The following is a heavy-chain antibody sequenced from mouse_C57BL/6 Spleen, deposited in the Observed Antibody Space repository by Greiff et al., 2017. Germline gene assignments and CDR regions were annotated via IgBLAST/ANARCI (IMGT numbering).Heavy chain of an antibody. CDR1: GYSFTGYY. CDR3: ARKPYTTVVYFDY. J-gene: IGHJ2*01. CDR2: INPSTGGT. D-gene: IGHD1-1*01. Sequence: EVQLQQSGPELVKPGASVKISCKTSGYSFTGYYMNWVKQSPEKSLEWIGEINPSTGGTTYNQKFKSKATLTVDKSSSTAYMQLKSLTSEDSAVYYCARKPYTTVVYFDYWGQGTTLTVSS. V-gene: IGHV1-42*01.